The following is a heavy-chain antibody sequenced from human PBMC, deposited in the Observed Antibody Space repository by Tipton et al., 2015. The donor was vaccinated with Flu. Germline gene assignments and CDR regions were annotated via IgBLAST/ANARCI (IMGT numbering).Heavy chain of an antibody. V-gene: IGHV4-31*03. CDR1: GGSISSGGYY. Sequence: TLSLTCTVSGGSISSGGYYWSWIRQHPGKGLEWIGYIYYSGSTYYNPSLKSRVTISVDTSKNQFSLKLSSVTAADTAVYYCAREKPRITIFGVVIPSTHYYYGMDVWGQGTTVTVSS. CDR2: IYYSGST. J-gene: IGHJ6*02. CDR3: AREKPRITIFGVVIPSTHYYYGMDV. D-gene: IGHD3-3*01.